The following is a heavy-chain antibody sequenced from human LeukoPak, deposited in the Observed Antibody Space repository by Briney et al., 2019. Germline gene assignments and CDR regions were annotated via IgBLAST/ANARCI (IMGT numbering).Heavy chain of an antibody. J-gene: IGHJ4*02. V-gene: IGHV3-7*01. CDR2: IKQDGNEK. D-gene: IGHD2-2*02. Sequence: GGSLRLPCAASGFTFSSYWMSWVRQAPGKGLEWVANIKQDGNEKYYVDSVKGRFTISRDNAKNSLYLQMNSLRAEDTAVYYCARVAIVVVPAAILDLVDFWSGYQRYYFDYWGQGTLVTVSS. CDR3: ARVAIVVVPAAILDLVDFWSGYQRYYFDY. CDR1: GFTFSSYW.